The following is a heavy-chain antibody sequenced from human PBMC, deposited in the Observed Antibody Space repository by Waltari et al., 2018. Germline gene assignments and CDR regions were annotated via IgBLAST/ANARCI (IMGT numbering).Heavy chain of an antibody. CDR1: GFTFSSYW. CDR3: ARGECGGDCRAEYFQH. V-gene: IGHV3-7*01. Sequence: EVQLVESGGGLVQPGVSLRLSCAASGFTFSSYWMSWVRQAPGKGLEGVANIKQDGSEKYYVDSVKGRFTISRDNAKNSLYLQMNSLRAEDTAVYYCARGECGGDCRAEYFQHWGQGTLVTVSS. J-gene: IGHJ1*01. D-gene: IGHD2-21*01. CDR2: IKQDGSEK.